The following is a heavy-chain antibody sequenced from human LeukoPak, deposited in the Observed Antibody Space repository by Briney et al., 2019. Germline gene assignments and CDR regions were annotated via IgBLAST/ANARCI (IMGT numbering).Heavy chain of an antibody. Sequence: SETLSLTCTVSGGSISSYYWSWIRQPPGKGLEWIGYIYYSGSTNYNPSLKSRVTISVDTSKNQFSLKLSSVTAADTAVYYCAREPYDSSGYLAGFDFWGQGTLVTVSS. CDR2: IYYSGST. J-gene: IGHJ4*02. V-gene: IGHV4-59*01. CDR3: AREPYDSSGYLAGFDF. D-gene: IGHD3-22*01. CDR1: GGSISSYY.